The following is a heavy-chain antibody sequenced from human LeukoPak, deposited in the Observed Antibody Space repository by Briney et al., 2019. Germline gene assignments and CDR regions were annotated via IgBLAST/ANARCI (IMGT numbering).Heavy chain of an antibody. Sequence: GRSLRLSCAASGFTFNIYTIHWVRQAPGMGLEWVSAISGSGGTTYYADSVKGRFTISRDNSKNTLYLQMNSLRAEDTAVYYCAKLYDSVERLYYFDYWGQGTLVTVSS. CDR2: ISGSGGTT. D-gene: IGHD3-22*01. CDR3: AKLYDSVERLYYFDY. V-gene: IGHV3-23*01. J-gene: IGHJ4*02. CDR1: GFTFNIYT.